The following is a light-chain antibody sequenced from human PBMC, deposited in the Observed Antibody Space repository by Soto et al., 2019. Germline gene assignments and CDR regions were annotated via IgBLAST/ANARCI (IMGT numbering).Light chain of an antibody. V-gene: IGKV2-28*01. Sequence: DIVMTQSPLSLPVTPGEPASISCRSSQSLLHSNGYNYLDWYLQKPGQSPQLLIYLGSTRAPGVPDTFSGSASGTDFPLKISRADAEDVGLYYCMQALQSHLWTFGQGTKVDIK. CDR3: MQALQSHLWT. J-gene: IGKJ1*01. CDR1: QSLLHSNGYNY. CDR2: LGS.